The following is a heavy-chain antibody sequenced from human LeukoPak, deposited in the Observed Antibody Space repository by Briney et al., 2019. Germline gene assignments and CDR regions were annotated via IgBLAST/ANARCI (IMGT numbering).Heavy chain of an antibody. CDR3: ARARDFWSGYYYGY. J-gene: IGHJ4*02. V-gene: IGHV3-7*01. CDR2: IKQDGSEK. CDR1: GFTFSSYW. Sequence: PGGSLRLSCAASGFTFSSYWMSWVRQAPGKGLEWVANIKQDGSEKYYVDSVKDRFTISRDNAKNSLYLQMNSLRAEDTAVYYCARARDFWSGYYYGYWGQGTLVTVSS. D-gene: IGHD3-3*01.